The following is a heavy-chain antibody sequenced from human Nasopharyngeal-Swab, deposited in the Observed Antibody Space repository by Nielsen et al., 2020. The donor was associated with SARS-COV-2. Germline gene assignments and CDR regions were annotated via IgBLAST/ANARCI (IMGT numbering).Heavy chain of an antibody. CDR1: GYSFRTYG. V-gene: IGHV3-21*01. CDR3: TRDTPAMFAY. CDR2: ISSTGDYI. Sequence: GGSLRLSCVASGYSFRTYGMNWVRQAPGKGLEWVSAISSTGDYIYYAASVKGRFTISRDNAKNSVYLQMNSLRAEDTALYYCTRDTPAMFAYWGQGTLVSVSS. J-gene: IGHJ4*02.